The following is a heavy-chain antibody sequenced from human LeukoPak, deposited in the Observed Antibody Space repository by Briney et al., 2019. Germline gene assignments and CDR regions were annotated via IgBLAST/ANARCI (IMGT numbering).Heavy chain of an antibody. J-gene: IGHJ4*02. D-gene: IGHD3-16*01. Sequence: GGSLRLSCAASGFTFSSYAMSWVRQAPGKGLEWVSSISASGGRTYHADSVKGRFTISRDNSKNTLYLQINSLTTEDTAVYYCAKGEGGALGIPHPYYFDYWGQGNVVTVSS. CDR1: GFTFSSYA. CDR3: AKGEGGALGIPHPYYFDY. CDR2: ISASGGRT. V-gene: IGHV3-23*01.